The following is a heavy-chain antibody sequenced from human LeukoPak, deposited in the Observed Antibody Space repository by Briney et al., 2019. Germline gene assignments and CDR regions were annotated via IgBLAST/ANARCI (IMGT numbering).Heavy chain of an antibody. V-gene: IGHV4-61*01. Sequence: SETLSLTCTVSGGSVSSGSYYWSWIRQPPGKGLEWIGYIYYSGSTNYNPSLKSRVTISVDTSKNQFSLKLSSVTAADTAVYYCARVFSYYYDSSGYPDAFDIWGQGTMVTVSS. CDR1: GGSVSSGSYY. CDR2: IYYSGST. J-gene: IGHJ3*02. CDR3: ARVFSYYYDSSGYPDAFDI. D-gene: IGHD3-22*01.